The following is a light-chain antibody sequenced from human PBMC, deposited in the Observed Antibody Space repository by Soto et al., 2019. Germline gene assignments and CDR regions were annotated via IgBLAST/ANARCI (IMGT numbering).Light chain of an antibody. CDR3: NSYSGSNTPYV. CDR2: DVS. J-gene: IGLJ1*01. Sequence: QSVLTQPASVSGSPGQSITISCTGTSTDVGGYNYVSWYQQHPGKAPKLMIYDVSNRPSGVSNRFSGSKSGNTASLTISGLQAEDEADYYCNSYSGSNTPYVFRTGTKVTVL. V-gene: IGLV2-14*03. CDR1: STDVGGYNY.